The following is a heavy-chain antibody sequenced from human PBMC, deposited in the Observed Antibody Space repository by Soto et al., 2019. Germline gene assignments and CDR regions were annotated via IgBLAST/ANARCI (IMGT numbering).Heavy chain of an antibody. CDR3: AREPFSSGLLAWDGMDV. V-gene: IGHV4-30-4*01. Sequence: PSETLSLTCTVCGGSISSGDYYWSWIRQPPGKGLEWIGYIYYSGSTYYNPSLKSRVTISVDTSKNQFSLKLSSVTAADTAVYYCAREPFSSGLLAWDGMDVWGQGTTVTVSS. CDR2: IYYSGST. CDR1: GGSISSGDYY. J-gene: IGHJ6*02. D-gene: IGHD3-22*01.